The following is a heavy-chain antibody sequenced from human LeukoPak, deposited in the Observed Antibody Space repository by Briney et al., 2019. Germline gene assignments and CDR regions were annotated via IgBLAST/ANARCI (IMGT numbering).Heavy chain of an antibody. CDR2: IRYDESNT. CDR3: ARGLTYGPYINFDY. J-gene: IGHJ4*02. CDR1: GLIFSDWG. D-gene: IGHD4-17*01. V-gene: IGHV3-30*02. Sequence: GGSLRLSCAASGLIFSDWGIHWVRQTPDNELEWVAFIRYDESNTYYGDSVKGRFTISRDTSRITVYLQMNSLRAEDTAVYYCARGLTYGPYINFDYWGQGTLVTVSS.